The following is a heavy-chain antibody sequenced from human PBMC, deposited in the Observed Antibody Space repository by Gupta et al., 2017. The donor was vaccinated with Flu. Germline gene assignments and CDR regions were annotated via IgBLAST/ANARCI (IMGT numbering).Heavy chain of an antibody. CDR1: GFTFSSYS. CDR2: ISSSSSYI. D-gene: IGHD4-17*01. CDR3: ASGTTVVTFGY. J-gene: IGHJ4*02. V-gene: IGHV3-21*01. Sequence: EVQLVESGGGLVKPGGSLRLSCAASGFTFSSYSMNWVRQAPGKGLEWVSSISSSSSYIYYADSVKGRFTISRDNAKNSLYLQMNSLRAEDTAVYYCASGTTVVTFGYWGQGTLVTVSS.